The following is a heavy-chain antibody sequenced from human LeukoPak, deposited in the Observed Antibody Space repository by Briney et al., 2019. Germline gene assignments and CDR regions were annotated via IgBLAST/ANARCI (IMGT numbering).Heavy chain of an antibody. J-gene: IGHJ5*02. CDR3: ARGGRIVVVPAAMLTKYNWFDP. CDR2: INHSGST. D-gene: IGHD2-2*01. V-gene: IGHV4-34*01. CDR1: GGSFSGYY. Sequence: SETLCLTCAVYGGSFSGYYWSWIRQPPGKGLEWIGEINHSGSTNYNPSLKSRVTISVDTSKNQFSLKLSSVTAADTAVYYCARGGRIVVVPAAMLTKYNWFDPWGQGTLVTVSS.